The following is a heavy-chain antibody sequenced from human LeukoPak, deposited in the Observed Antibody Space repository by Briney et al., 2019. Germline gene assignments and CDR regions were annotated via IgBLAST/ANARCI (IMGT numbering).Heavy chain of an antibody. Sequence: GGSLRLSCAASGFTFSTYWMHWVRQAPGKGLVWVSRINTDGSDITYADSVRGRFTISRDNARNTLYLQMNSLRADDTAVYYCARDSPWQPDPYWGQGTLVTVSS. CDR1: GFTFSTYW. D-gene: IGHD1-14*01. J-gene: IGHJ4*02. V-gene: IGHV3-74*03. CDR2: INTDGSDI. CDR3: ARDSPWQPDPY.